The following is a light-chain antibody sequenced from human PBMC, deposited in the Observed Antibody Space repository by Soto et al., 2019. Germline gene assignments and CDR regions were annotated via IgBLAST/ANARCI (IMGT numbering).Light chain of an antibody. V-gene: IGKV2-24*01. J-gene: IGKJ1*01. CDR2: KIS. Sequence: DIVMTQTPLSSPVTLGQPASISCRSTQSLVHRDGNTYLTWLQQRPVQPPRLLIYKISNRFSVVPDRVSGSGAGTDFTLKISRVEAEDVGVYYCMQITEFPWTFGQGTKVEIK. CDR3: MQITEFPWT. CDR1: QSLVHRDGNTY.